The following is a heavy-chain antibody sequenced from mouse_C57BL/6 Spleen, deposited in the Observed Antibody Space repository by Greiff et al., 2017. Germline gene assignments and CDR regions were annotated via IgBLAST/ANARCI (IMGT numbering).Heavy chain of an antibody. V-gene: IGHV1-82*01. Sequence: VKLMESGPELVKPGASVKISCKASGYAFSSSWMNWVKQRPGKGLEWIGRIYPGDGDTNYNGKFKGKATLTADKSSSTAYMQLSSLTSEDSAVYFSARGITTVASDYWGQGTTLTVSS. J-gene: IGHJ2*01. CDR1: GYAFSSSW. CDR3: ARGITTVASDY. CDR2: IYPGDGDT. D-gene: IGHD1-1*01.